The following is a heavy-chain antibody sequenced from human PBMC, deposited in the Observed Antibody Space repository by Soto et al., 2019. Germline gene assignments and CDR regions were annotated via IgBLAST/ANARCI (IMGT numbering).Heavy chain of an antibody. Sequence: SETLSLTCTVSCGSISSGDYYWSWIRQPPGKGLEWIGYIYYSGSTYYNPSLKSRVTISVDTSKNQFSLKLSSVTAADTAVYYCARERITMVQAIYGMDVWGQGTTVTVSS. V-gene: IGHV4-30-4*01. CDR3: ARERITMVQAIYGMDV. CDR2: IYYSGST. J-gene: IGHJ6*02. D-gene: IGHD3-10*01. CDR1: CGSISSGDYY.